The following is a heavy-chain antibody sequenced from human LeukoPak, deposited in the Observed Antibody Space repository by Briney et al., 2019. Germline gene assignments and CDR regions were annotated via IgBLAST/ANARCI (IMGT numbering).Heavy chain of an antibody. V-gene: IGHV1-18*01. CDR3: ARAGITMVRGGTYGMDI. J-gene: IGHJ6*02. CDR1: GYTFTSYG. D-gene: IGHD3-10*01. CDR2: INAYNGNT. Sequence: ASVKVSCKASGYTFTSYGISWVRQAPGQGLEWMGWINAYNGNTNYAQKLQGRVTMTTDTSTSTAYMELRSLRSDDTAVYYCARAGITMVRGGTYGMDIWGQGTTVTVSS.